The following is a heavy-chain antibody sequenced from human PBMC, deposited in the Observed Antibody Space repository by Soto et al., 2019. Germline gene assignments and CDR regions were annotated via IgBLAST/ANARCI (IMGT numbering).Heavy chain of an antibody. V-gene: IGHV4-61*01. CDR3: ARDQYDILTGYDWFDP. D-gene: IGHD3-9*01. CDR1: GGSVSSDRNY. Sequence: SETLSLTCSVSGGSVSSDRNYWSWIRQPPGEGLEWIGYIYYSGTTNYNPSLKSRVTIALDRSKNQFSLKVTSVTAADTAIYYCARDQYDILTGYDWFDPWGPGTLVTVSS. CDR2: IYYSGTT. J-gene: IGHJ5*02.